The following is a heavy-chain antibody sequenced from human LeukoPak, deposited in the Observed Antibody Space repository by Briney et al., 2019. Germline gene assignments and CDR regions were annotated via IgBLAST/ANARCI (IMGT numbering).Heavy chain of an antibody. CDR1: GFTFSSYA. J-gene: IGHJ5*02. V-gene: IGHV3-23*01. CDR3: AKDWGSRCSGGSCYL. Sequence: GGSLRLSCAASGFTFSSYAMSWVRQAPGKGLEWVSAISGSGGSTYYADSVKGRFTISRDNSKNTLYLQMNSLRAEDTAVYYCAKDWGSRCSGGSCYLWGQGTLVTVSS. CDR2: ISGSGGST. D-gene: IGHD2-15*01.